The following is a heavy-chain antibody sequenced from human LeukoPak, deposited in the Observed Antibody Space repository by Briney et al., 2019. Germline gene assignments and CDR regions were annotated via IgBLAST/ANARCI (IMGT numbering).Heavy chain of an antibody. D-gene: IGHD3-16*01. J-gene: IGHJ3*02. Sequence: PSETLSLTCTVSGGSISSYYWSWIRQPPGKGLEWIGYIYYSGSTNYNPSLKSRVTISVDTSKNQFSLKLSSVTAADTAVYYCARFLGGVDAFDIWGQGTMVTVSS. CDR2: IYYSGST. CDR3: ARFLGGVDAFDI. V-gene: IGHV4-59*08. CDR1: GGSISSYY.